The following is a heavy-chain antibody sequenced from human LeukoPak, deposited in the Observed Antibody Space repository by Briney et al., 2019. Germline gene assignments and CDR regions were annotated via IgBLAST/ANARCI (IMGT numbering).Heavy chain of an antibody. CDR1: GFTFSSYA. D-gene: IGHD3-10*01. Sequence: PGGSLRLSCAASGFTFSSYAMSWVRQAPGKGLEWVSAISGSGGSTYYADSVRGRFTISRDNSKNTLYLQMNSLRAEDTAVYYCAKYCYGSGSAHGYFDYWGQGTLVTVSS. J-gene: IGHJ4*02. V-gene: IGHV3-23*01. CDR3: AKYCYGSGSAHGYFDY. CDR2: ISGSGGST.